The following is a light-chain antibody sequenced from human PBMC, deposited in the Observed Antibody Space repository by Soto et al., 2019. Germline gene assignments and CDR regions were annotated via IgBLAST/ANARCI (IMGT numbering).Light chain of an antibody. CDR1: QSISSW. J-gene: IGKJ2*01. CDR3: QQYNDSFPYT. Sequence: DIQMTQSPSTLSASVGDRVTITCRASQSISSWLAWYQHKPGTAPKLLIYKASTLESGVPSRFSGIRSGTEFTLTVSSLQPDDSATYYCQQYNDSFPYTFGQGTKVDI. CDR2: KAS. V-gene: IGKV1-5*03.